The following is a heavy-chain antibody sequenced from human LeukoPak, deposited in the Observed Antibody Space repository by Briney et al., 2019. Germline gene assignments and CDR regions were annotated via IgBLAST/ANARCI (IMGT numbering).Heavy chain of an antibody. D-gene: IGHD3-3*01. CDR1: GGSISSYY. CDR2: IYYSGSS. Sequence: SETLSLTCTVSGGSISSYYWSWIRQPPGKGLEWIGYIYYSGSSNYNPSLKSRVTISVDTSKNQFSLKLSSVTAADTAVYYCARDLGGHYDFWPFDHWGQGTLVTVSS. V-gene: IGHV4-59*01. J-gene: IGHJ5*02. CDR3: ARDLGGHYDFWPFDH.